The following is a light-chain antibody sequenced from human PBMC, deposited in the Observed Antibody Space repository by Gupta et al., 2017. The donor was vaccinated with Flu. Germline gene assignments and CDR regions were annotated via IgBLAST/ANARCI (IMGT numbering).Light chain of an antibody. CDR1: QNVNSN. J-gene: IGKJ2*01. Sequence: EIVMTQSPATLSVSPGERATLSCRASQNVNSNLAWYQQKPGQAPRLLIYGASTRATGIPARFSGSGSGTEFTLTISSLQSEDFAIYYCQQDNNWPRTFGQGTKLEIK. V-gene: IGKV3-15*01. CDR3: QQDNNWPRT. CDR2: GAS.